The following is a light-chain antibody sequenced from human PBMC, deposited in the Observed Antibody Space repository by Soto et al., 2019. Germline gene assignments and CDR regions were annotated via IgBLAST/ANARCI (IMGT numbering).Light chain of an antibody. CDR3: SSYTSNITPYV. J-gene: IGLJ1*01. CDR1: IRYFGGYNF. Sequence: QSVLTQPRSMSGSPGQKITTSCTLNIRYFGGYNFVSWYQQHPGKAPKLMIYHVTNRPSGVSSRFSGSKSGNTASLTISGLQADDEADYYCSSYTSNITPYVFGTGTKVTV. V-gene: IGLV2-14*01. CDR2: HVT.